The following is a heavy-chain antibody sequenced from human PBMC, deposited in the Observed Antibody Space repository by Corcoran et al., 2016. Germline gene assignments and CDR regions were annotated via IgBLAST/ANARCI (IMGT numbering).Heavy chain of an antibody. D-gene: IGHD3-10*01. CDR1: GYTFTGYY. Sequence: QVQLVQSGAEVKKPGASVKVSCKASGYTFTGYYMHWVRQAPGQGREWMGWINPNSGGTNYAQKFQGRVTMTRDTSISTAYMELSRLRSDDTAVYYCARDPCPWVGETGWFDPWRQGTLVTVSS. CDR3: ARDPCPWVGETGWFDP. V-gene: IGHV1-2*02. J-gene: IGHJ5*02. CDR2: INPNSGGT.